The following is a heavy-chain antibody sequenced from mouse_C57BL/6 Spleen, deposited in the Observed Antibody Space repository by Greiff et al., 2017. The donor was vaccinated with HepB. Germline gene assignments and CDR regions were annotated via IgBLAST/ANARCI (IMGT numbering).Heavy chain of an antibody. V-gene: IGHV5-17*01. CDR1: GFTFSDYG. Sequence: EVHLVESGGGLVKPGGSLKLSCAASGFTFSDYGMHWVRQAPEKGLEWVAYISSGSSTIYYADTVKGRFTISRDNAKNTLFLQMTSLRSEDTAMYYCARDGNDGYYQAWFAYWGQGTLVTVSA. D-gene: IGHD2-3*01. J-gene: IGHJ3*01. CDR2: ISSGSSTI. CDR3: ARDGNDGYYQAWFAY.